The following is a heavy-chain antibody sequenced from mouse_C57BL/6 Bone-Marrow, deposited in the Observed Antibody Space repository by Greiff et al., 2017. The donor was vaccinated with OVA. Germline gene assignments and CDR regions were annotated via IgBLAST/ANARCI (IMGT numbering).Heavy chain of an antibody. CDR1: GYTFTSYW. D-gene: IGHD2-2*01. CDR2: IDPSDSYT. Sequence: VQLQQPGAELVMPGASVKLSCKASGYTFTSYWMHWVKQRPGQGLEWIGEIDPSDSYTNYNQKFKGKSTLTVDKSSSTAYMQLSSLTSEDSAVYDCARLGGGYDGFAYWGQGTLVTVSA. CDR3: ARLGGGYDGFAY. J-gene: IGHJ3*01. V-gene: IGHV1-69*01.